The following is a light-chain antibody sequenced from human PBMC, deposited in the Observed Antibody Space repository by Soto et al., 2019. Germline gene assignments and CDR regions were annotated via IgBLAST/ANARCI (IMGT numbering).Light chain of an antibody. CDR1: SSDVGGYNY. CDR3: SSYISTNTRV. CDR2: EVT. Sequence: QSALTQPASVSGSPGRSITISCTGTSSDVGGYNYVSWYQHHPGKAPKLVIYEVTKRPSGVSNRFSGSKSGNTASLTISGLQAEDEADYYCSSYISTNTRVFGGGTKVTVL. J-gene: IGLJ3*02. V-gene: IGLV2-14*01.